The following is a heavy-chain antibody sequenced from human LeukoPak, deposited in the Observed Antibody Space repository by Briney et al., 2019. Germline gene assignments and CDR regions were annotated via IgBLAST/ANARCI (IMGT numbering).Heavy chain of an antibody. CDR2: IRSKANSYAT. CDR1: GFTFSDST. J-gene: IGHJ5*02. D-gene: IGHD2-2*01. V-gene: IGHV3-73*01. Sequence: GGSLKLSCAASGFTFSDSTMHWVRQASGKGLEWVGRIRSKANSYATAYAASVKGRFTISRDDSKDTAYLQMNSLKTEDTAVYYCTRFLGYCSSTSCSNWFDPWGQGTLVTVSS. CDR3: TRFLGYCSSTSCSNWFDP.